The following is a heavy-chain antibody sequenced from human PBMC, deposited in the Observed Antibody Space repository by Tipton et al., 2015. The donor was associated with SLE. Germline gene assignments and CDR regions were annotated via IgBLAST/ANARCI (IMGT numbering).Heavy chain of an antibody. J-gene: IGHJ4*02. V-gene: IGHV4-39*07. D-gene: IGHD4-17*01. CDR3: ARDLGDGDYEN. CDR2: IYYSGST. CDR1: GGSISSSSYY. Sequence: TLSLTCTVSGGSISSSSYYWGWIRQPPGKGLEWIGSIYYSGSTYYNPSLKSRVTISVDTSKNQFSLKLSSVTAADTAVYYCARDLGDGDYENWGQGTLVTVSS.